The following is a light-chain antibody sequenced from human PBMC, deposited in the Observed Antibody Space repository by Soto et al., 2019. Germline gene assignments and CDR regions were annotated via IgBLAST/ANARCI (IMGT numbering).Light chain of an antibody. V-gene: IGLV1-51*01. Sequence: QSVLTQPPSVSAAPGQKVTISCSGSSSNIGGKYVSWYQVFPRTAPKLLIYDNKKRHSGIPDRFSGSKSGTSATLGITELEIGDEAEYYCGAWDISRDTVVFGGGTKVTVL. J-gene: IGLJ2*01. CDR3: GAWDISRDTVV. CDR1: SSNIGGKY. CDR2: DNK.